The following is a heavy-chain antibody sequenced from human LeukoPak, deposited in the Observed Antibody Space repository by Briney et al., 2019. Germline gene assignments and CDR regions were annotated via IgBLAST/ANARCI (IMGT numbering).Heavy chain of an antibody. D-gene: IGHD3-16*02. Sequence: TGGSLRLSCAASGFTFSSYAMSWVRQAPGKGLEWVSAISGSGGSTYYADSVKGRFTISRDNSKNTLYLQMNSLRAEDTAVYYCATSLRLGELSFFPGGGIDYWGQGTLVIVSS. V-gene: IGHV3-23*01. J-gene: IGHJ4*02. CDR2: ISGSGGST. CDR3: ATSLRLGELSFFPGGGIDY. CDR1: GFTFSSYA.